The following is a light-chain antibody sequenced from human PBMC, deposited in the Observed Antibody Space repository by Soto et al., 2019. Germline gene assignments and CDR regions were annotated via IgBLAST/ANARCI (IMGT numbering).Light chain of an antibody. CDR2: SAS. Sequence: DIPLTQSPSVLSASVGDTVTITCRASQALSNYLAWYQQKPGKAPDLLIYSASTLQSGVPLRFSGSGSETEFSLTIRALQPEDFATYYCQQLSRYPLTFGGGTKVDIK. CDR3: QQLSRYPLT. CDR1: QALSNY. V-gene: IGKV1-9*01. J-gene: IGKJ4*01.